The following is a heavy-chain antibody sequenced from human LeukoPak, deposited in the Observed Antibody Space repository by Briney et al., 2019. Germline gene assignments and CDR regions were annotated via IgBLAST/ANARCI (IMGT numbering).Heavy chain of an antibody. CDR1: GYTFTSYG. D-gene: IGHD6-13*01. J-gene: IGHJ6*02. CDR2: ISADNGDT. V-gene: IGHV1-18*01. CDR3: ARTEIAVAGTGGDYYYHYGMDV. Sequence: ASVKVSCKASGYTFTSYGISWVRQAPGQGLEWMGCISADNGDTNYAQNLQGRVTMTTDTSTSTAYMELRSLRSDDSAVYYCARTEIAVAGTGGDYYYHYGMDVWGQGTTVTVSS.